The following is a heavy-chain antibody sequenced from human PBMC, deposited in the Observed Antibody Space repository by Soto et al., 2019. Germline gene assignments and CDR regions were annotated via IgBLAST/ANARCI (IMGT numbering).Heavy chain of an antibody. Sequence: GASVKVSCKASGYTFTPHLLPWVRQAPGQGLEWMGWVNPHSGATVIAQRFLGSVTLTTDTSINTAYMELTSLTYDDTALYYCARPPNPWEPYAFHLWGHGTLVT. CDR2: VNPHSGAT. CDR1: GYTFTPHL. V-gene: IGHV1-2*04. J-gene: IGHJ3*01. D-gene: IGHD1-26*01. CDR3: ARPPNPWEPYAFHL.